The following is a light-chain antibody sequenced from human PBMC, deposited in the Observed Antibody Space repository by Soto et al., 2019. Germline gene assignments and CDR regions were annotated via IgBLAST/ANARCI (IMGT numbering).Light chain of an antibody. Sequence: VSTRSAATRSWSPGGRGRLSWRASPSVSSSYLAWYQKNPGQAPRLLIYGASSRATGIPDRFSGSVSGTDFTLTISGLEPDDFAVYHCQPYGSSATWTCGLGTKVDIK. CDR1: PSVSSSY. CDR3: QPYGSSATWT. CDR2: GAS. V-gene: IGKV3-20*01. J-gene: IGKJ1*01.